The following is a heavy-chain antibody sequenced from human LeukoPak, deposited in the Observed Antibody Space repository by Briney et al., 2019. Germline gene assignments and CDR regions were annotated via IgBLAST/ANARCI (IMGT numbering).Heavy chain of an antibody. Sequence: PSEILSLTCAVYGGSFSGYYWSWIRQPPGKGLEWIGEINHSGSTNYNPSLKSRVTISVDTSKNQFSLKLSSVTAADTAVYYCARYGSWYSLDYWGQGTLVTVSS. CDR1: GGSFSGYY. CDR3: ARYGSWYSLDY. J-gene: IGHJ4*02. CDR2: INHSGST. D-gene: IGHD6-13*01. V-gene: IGHV4-34*01.